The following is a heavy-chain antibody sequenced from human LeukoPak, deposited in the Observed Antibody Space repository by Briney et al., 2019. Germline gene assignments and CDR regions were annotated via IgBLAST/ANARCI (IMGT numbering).Heavy chain of an antibody. Sequence: GGSLRLSCAAAGFTFSSYAMHWVRQAPGKGLEWEAVISYDGSNKYYADSVKGRFTISRDNSKNTLYLQMNGLRAEDTAVYYCARDKYGSGSYSFDYWGQGTLVTVSS. CDR1: GFTFSSYA. CDR3: ARDKYGSGSYSFDY. D-gene: IGHD3-10*01. V-gene: IGHV3-30*04. J-gene: IGHJ4*02. CDR2: ISYDGSNK.